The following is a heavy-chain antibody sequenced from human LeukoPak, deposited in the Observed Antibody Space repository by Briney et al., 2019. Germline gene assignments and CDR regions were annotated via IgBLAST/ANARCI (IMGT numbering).Heavy chain of an antibody. CDR2: IYYSGST. D-gene: IGHD1-1*01. Sequence: ASETLSLTCTVSGGSISSSCYYWGWLRQPPGKGLEGRGCIYYSGSTYYTLSLKSRVTISVDTSQHQFSLNLGSVTAADTAEYYCARGTGADWNHYFDYWGQGTLVTVSS. CDR1: GGSISSSCYY. J-gene: IGHJ4*02. V-gene: IGHV4-39*07. CDR3: ARGTGADWNHYFDY.